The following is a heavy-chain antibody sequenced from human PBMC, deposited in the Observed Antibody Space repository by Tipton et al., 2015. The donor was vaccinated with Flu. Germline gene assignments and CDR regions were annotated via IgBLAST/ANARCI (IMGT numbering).Heavy chain of an antibody. CDR2: ISWDGGNT. CDR3: ARSSNWGFIDY. CDR1: GFTFDDYA. V-gene: IGHV3-43D*04. Sequence: GSLRLSCAASGFTFDDYAMHWVRQAPGKGLEWVSLISWDGGNTYYVESVKGRFTISRDDSTNSLYLQMNSLRLEDTALYFCARSSNWGFIDYWGQGTLVTVSS. J-gene: IGHJ4*02. D-gene: IGHD7-27*01.